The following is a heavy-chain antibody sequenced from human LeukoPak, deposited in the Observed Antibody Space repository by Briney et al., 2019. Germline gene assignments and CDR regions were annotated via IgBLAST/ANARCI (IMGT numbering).Heavy chain of an antibody. CDR1: GYTFTGYY. D-gene: IGHD1-14*01. Sequence: ASVKVSCKASGYTFTGYYMHWVRQAPGQGLEWMGWINPNSGGTNYAQKFQGRVTMTRDTSISTAYMELSRLRSDDTAVYYCAKEQDNLLLLSHFDSWGQGILVTVSA. CDR3: AKEQDNLLLLSHFDS. V-gene: IGHV1-2*02. J-gene: IGHJ4*02. CDR2: INPNSGGT.